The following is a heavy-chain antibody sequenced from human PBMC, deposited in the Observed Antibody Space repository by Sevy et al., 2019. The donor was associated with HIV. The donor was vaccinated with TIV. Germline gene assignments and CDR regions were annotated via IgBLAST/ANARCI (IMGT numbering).Heavy chain of an antibody. D-gene: IGHD2-2*02. CDR1: GYTFTSYG. CDR2: ISAYNGNT. V-gene: IGHV1-18*04. J-gene: IGHJ6*02. Sequence: ASVKVSCKASGYTFTSYGISWVRQAPEQGLEWMGWISAYNGNTNYAQKLQGRVTMTTDTSTSTAYMELRSLRSDDTAVYYCAREKIVVVPAAIRRYYYYGMDVWGQGTTVTVSS. CDR3: AREKIVVVPAAIRRYYYYGMDV.